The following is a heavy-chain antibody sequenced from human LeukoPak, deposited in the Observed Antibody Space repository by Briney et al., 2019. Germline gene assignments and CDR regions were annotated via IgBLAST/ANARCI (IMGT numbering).Heavy chain of an antibody. V-gene: IGHV4-59*01. Sequence: SETLSLTRTVSGGSISSYYWSWIRQPPGKGLEWIGYIYYSGSTNYNPSLKSRVTISVDTSKNQFSLKLSSVTAADTAVYYCARGGNMIVVATAFQHWGQGTLVTVSS. D-gene: IGHD3-22*01. CDR1: GGSISSYY. CDR2: IYYSGST. J-gene: IGHJ1*01. CDR3: ARGGNMIVVATAFQH.